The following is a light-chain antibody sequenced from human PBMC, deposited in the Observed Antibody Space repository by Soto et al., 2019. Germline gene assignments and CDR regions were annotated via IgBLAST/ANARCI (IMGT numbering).Light chain of an antibody. CDR2: GAS. Sequence: DIQMTQSPSSLSASVGDRVTITCRASQSISSYLNWYQQKPGEAPKLLIYGASSLQSGVPLRFSGSASGRDFTLTINSLQPEDFATYYCQQSYSTLWTFGQGTKVEIK. J-gene: IGKJ1*01. V-gene: IGKV1-39*01. CDR3: QQSYSTLWT. CDR1: QSISSY.